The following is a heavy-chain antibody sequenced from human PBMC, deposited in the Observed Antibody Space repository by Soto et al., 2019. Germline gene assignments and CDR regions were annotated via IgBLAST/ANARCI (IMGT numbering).Heavy chain of an antibody. CDR3: ARWGTTGGLDV. CDR1: GFTFRSYV. Sequence: QVQLVESGGGVVQPGSSLRVSCVGSGFTFRSYVMHWVRPAPGKGLVWVALTSYDGSDKYYDDSVRGRFTIYRDNARNTVDLQMDSLRLEHTALYSCARWGTTGGLDVWGQGTLVSVSS. CDR2: TSYDGSDK. J-gene: IGHJ1*01. D-gene: IGHD3-16*01. V-gene: IGHV3-30*03.